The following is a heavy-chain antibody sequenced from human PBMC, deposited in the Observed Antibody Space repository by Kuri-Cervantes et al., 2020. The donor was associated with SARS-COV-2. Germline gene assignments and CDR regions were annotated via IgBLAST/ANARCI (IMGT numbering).Heavy chain of an antibody. D-gene: IGHD4-11*01. CDR2: ISSSSSYI. CDR1: GFTFSSYS. Sequence: GESLKISCAASGFTFSSYSMNWVRQAPGKGLEWVSSISSSSSYIYYADSVKGRFTISRDNAKNSLYLQMNGLRAEDTAVYYCARDKDDYSNYGDYGMDVWGQGTTVIVSS. V-gene: IGHV3-21*01. J-gene: IGHJ6*02. CDR3: ARDKDDYSNYGDYGMDV.